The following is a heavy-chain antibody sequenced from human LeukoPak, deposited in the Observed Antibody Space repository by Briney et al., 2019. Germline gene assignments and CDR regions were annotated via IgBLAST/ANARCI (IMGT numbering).Heavy chain of an antibody. J-gene: IGHJ6*03. D-gene: IGHD1-14*01. CDR2: IFHSGTT. Sequence: SETLSLTCTVSGYSINSGYYWGWIRQPPVKGLEWIGTIFHSGTTYYNPSLKSRVTISVDTSKNYFSLKLTSVTAADTAVYYCASHTGWSPFQYYYMDVWGKGTTVTVSS. CDR1: GYSINSGYY. V-gene: IGHV4-38-2*02. CDR3: ASHTGWSPFQYYYMDV.